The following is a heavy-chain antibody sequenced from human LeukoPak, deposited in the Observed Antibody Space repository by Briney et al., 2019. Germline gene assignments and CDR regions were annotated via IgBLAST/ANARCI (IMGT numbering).Heavy chain of an antibody. CDR3: ARGPLWFGDFPNFDY. CDR2: ISAYNGNT. J-gene: IGHJ4*02. CDR1: GYTFTSYG. D-gene: IGHD3-10*01. V-gene: IGHV1-18*01. Sequence: ASVQVSCKASGYTFTSYGISWVRQAPGQGLEWMGWISAYNGNTNYAQKLQGRVTMTTDTSTSTAYMELRSLRSDDTAVYYCARGPLWFGDFPNFDYWGQGTLVTVSS.